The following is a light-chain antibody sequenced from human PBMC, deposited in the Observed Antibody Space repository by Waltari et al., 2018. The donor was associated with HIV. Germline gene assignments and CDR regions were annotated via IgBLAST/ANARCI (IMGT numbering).Light chain of an antibody. Sequence: EIVLTQSPGTLSLSPGERATLSCRASQSVSNNYLAWYQQKPGQAPRLLIFDASSRAAGIPDRFSGSGSETEFTLTISELEPEDFAVYYCQQYGSSRWTFGQGTKVEI. CDR3: QQYGSSRWT. CDR1: QSVSNNY. J-gene: IGKJ1*01. CDR2: DAS. V-gene: IGKV3-20*01.